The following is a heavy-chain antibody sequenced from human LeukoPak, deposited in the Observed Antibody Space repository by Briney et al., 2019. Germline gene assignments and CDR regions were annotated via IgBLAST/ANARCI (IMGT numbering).Heavy chain of an antibody. D-gene: IGHD2-21*02. CDR1: GFTFSGYA. J-gene: IGHJ4*02. Sequence: PGGSLRLSCAASGFTFSGYAMSWVRQAPGKGLEWVSAISGSGGSTYYADSVKGRFTISRDNCKNTLYLQMNSLRAEDTAVYYCAKEYIVVVTATYDYWGQGTLVTVSS. CDR2: ISGSGGST. V-gene: IGHV3-23*01. CDR3: AKEYIVVVTATYDY.